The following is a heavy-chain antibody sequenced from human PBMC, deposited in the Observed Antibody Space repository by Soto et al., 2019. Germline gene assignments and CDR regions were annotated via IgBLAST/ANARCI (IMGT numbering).Heavy chain of an antibody. CDR3: AKFRPFGGGGWFDP. D-gene: IGHD3-16*01. Sequence: LSLTCNVSGGSMNGYYWGWLRQSPGKGLEWFGYIYDSGRANYNPSLKSRVTISVDTSKNQFSLKLNSVTSTDTAVYYCAKFRPFGGGGWFDPWGQGTRVTVSS. J-gene: IGHJ5*02. V-gene: IGHV4-59*01. CDR2: IYDSGRA. CDR1: GGSMNGYY.